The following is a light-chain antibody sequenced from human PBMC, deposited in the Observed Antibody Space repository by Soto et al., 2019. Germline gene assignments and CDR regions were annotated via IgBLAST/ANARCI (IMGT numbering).Light chain of an antibody. Sequence: EIVLTQSPGTLSLSPGDRATLSCRASQSVSSSHLTWYQQKPGQAPRLLIYGASNRATGVPDRFSGSGSGTDFALTISRLEPEDFAVYYCQQYGGSVPFTFGPGTKVDIK. J-gene: IGKJ3*01. CDR3: QQYGGSVPFT. V-gene: IGKV3-20*01. CDR1: QSVSSSH. CDR2: GAS.